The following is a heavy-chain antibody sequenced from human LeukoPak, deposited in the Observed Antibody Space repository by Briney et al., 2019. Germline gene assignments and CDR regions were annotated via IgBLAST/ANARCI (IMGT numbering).Heavy chain of an antibody. V-gene: IGHV4-61*02. Sequence: TLSLTCTVSGGSISSGGYYWSWIRQPAGKGLEWIGRIYTSGSTNYNPSLKSRVTMSVDTSKNQFSLKLSSVTAADTAVYYCARVSLVRGAPDYYFDYWGQGTLVTVSS. J-gene: IGHJ4*02. D-gene: IGHD3-10*01. CDR1: GGSISSGGYY. CDR3: ARVSLVRGAPDYYFDY. CDR2: IYTSGST.